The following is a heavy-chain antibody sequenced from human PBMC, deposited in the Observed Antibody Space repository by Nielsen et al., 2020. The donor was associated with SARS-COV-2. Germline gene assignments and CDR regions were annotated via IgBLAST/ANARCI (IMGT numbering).Heavy chain of an antibody. CDR3: ARARATIFGLVMSYGMDV. CDR1: GYTFTDYY. CDR2: INPYSGGT. V-gene: IGHV1-2*06. Sequence: ASVKVSCKASGYTFTDYYIHWVPQAPGQGLEWMGRINPYSGGTNYAQKFQGTVTMTRDASISTVYMELTSDDTAVYYCARARATIFGLVMSYGMDVWGQGTTVAVSS. J-gene: IGHJ6*02. D-gene: IGHD3/OR15-3a*01.